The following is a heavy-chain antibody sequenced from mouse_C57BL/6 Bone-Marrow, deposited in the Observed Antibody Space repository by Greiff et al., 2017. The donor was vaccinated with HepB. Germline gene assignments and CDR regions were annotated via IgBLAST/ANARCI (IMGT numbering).Heavy chain of an antibody. CDR1: GYAFSSYW. Sequence: VKLVESGAELVKPGASVKISCKASGYAFSSYWMNWVKQRPGKGLEWIGQIYPGDGDTNYNGKFKGKTTLTADKSSSTAYMQLSSLTSEDSAVYFCARSRLCYGSSYGFAYWGQGTLVTVSA. CDR3: ARSRLCYGSSYGFAY. D-gene: IGHD1-1*01. J-gene: IGHJ3*01. V-gene: IGHV1-80*01. CDR2: IYPGDGDT.